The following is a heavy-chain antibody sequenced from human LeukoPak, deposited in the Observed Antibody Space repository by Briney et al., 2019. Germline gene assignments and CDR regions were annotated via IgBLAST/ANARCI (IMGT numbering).Heavy chain of an antibody. J-gene: IGHJ4*02. V-gene: IGHV1-69*13. D-gene: IGHD3-16*02. Sequence: ASVKVSCKASGYTFTGYYMHWVRQAPGQGLEWMGGIIPIFGTANYAQKFQGRVTITADESTSTAYMELSSLRSEGTAVYYCARAFYDYVWGSYREIDYWGQGTLVTVSS. CDR1: GYTFTGYY. CDR2: IIPIFGTA. CDR3: ARAFYDYVWGSYREIDY.